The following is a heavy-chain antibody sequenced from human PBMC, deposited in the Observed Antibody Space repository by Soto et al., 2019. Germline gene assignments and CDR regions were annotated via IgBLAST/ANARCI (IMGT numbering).Heavy chain of an antibody. J-gene: IGHJ6*01. CDR2: IIPSFGTP. V-gene: IGHV1-69*01. Sequence: QVQLVQSGAEVKKPGSSVRVSCKASGDTFNTFAISWVRQAPGQGLEWMGGIIPSFGTPDYAQQFPGRVTISADESTSTAYLELSSLRSEDTAVYYCARSPGITGTRASQYAMEVWGQGTTVTVSS. D-gene: IGHD1-20*01. CDR3: ARSPGITGTRASQYAMEV. CDR1: GDTFNTFA.